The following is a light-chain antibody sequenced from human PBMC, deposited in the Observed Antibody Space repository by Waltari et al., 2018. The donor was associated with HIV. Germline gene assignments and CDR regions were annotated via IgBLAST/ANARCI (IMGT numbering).Light chain of an antibody. CDR3: QHYDSLPQP. J-gene: IGKJ1*01. CDR1: QDIANY. CDR2: DAP. Sequence: DIQMAQSPSSLSASVGDRVTITCQASQDIANYLNWYQHKPGKAPKLLIYDAPSSETGVPSRFSGSGSGTDFTFTISSLQPEDIATYFCQHYDSLPQPFGPGTKVEIK. V-gene: IGKV1-33*01.